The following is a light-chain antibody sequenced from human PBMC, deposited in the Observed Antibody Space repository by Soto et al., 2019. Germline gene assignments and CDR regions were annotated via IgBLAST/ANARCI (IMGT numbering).Light chain of an antibody. CDR1: SSDIGAYDY. CDR3: CSYEGDSR. J-gene: IGLJ7*01. Sequence: QSALTQPHSASGSPGQTVTISCTGNSSDIGAYDYVSWFQQHPGKAPKRMISEFNKRPSGVSNRFSGSKPGNTAYLTISGLQVEVVAGDHCCSYEGDSRFG. CDR2: EFN. V-gene: IGLV2-8*01.